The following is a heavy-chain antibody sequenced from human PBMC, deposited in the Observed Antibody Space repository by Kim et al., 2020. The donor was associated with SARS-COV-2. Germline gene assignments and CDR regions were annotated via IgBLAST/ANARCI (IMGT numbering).Heavy chain of an antibody. CDR2: ISSSSSYI. CDR3: AGDSSGWFYFDY. D-gene: IGHD6-19*01. CDR1: GFTFSSYS. Sequence: GGSLRLSCAASGFTFSSYSMNWVRQAPGKGLEWVSSISSSSSYIYYADSVKGRFTISRDNAKNSLYLQMNSLRAEDTAVYYCAGDSSGWFYFDYWGQVNLDTVSS. J-gene: IGHJ4*02. V-gene: IGHV3-21*01.